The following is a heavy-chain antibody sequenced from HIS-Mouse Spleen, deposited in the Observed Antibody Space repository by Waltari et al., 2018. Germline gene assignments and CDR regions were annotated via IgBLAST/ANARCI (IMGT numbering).Heavy chain of an antibody. CDR1: GCSISSSSYY. CDR2: IYYSGST. D-gene: IGHD6-13*01. Sequence: QLQLQESGPGLVKPSETLSLTCIVPGCSISSSSYYLGWIRPPPGKGLEWIGSIYYSGSTYYNPSLKSRVTISVDTSKNQFSLKLSSVTAADTAVYYCAREIPYSSSWYDWYFDLWGRGTLVTVSS. CDR3: AREIPYSSSWYDWYFDL. J-gene: IGHJ2*01. V-gene: IGHV4-39*07.